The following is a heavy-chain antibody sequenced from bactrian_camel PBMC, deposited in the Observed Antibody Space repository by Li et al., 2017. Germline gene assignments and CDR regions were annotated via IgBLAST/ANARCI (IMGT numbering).Heavy chain of an antibody. Sequence: HVQLVESGGDSVQAGGSLRLSCAASGVPYGCGWMGWFRQAPGKEREGVASVYSPSGLKTYAASVKGRFTISPGNATNTVSLQMNSLKPEDTAMYYCAADRMACLRPSVQLASYNFWGQGTQVTVS. CDR1: GVPYGCGW. V-gene: IGHV3S1*01. CDR3: AADRMACLRPSVQLASYNF. J-gene: IGHJ4*01. CDR2: VYSPSGLK.